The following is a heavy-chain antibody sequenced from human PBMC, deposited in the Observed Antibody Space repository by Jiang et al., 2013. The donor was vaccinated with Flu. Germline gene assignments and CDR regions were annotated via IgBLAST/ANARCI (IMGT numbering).Heavy chain of an antibody. CDR1: GYSFTNYW. CDR2: IDPSDSYT. CDR3: ARQAWSGFSLDY. Sequence: SLRISCKGPGYSFTNYWISWVRQMPGKGLEWMGRIDPSDSYTNYSPSFQGHVTISADKSISTAYLQWSSLKASDTAMYYCARQAWSGFSLDYWGQGTLVTVSS. J-gene: IGHJ4*02. D-gene: IGHD3-3*01. V-gene: IGHV5-10-1*01.